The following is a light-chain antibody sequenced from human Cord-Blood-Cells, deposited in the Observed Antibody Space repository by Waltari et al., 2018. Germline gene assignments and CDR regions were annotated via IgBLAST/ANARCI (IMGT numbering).Light chain of an antibody. CDR3: SSYTSSSTLEV. V-gene: IGLV2-14*01. J-gene: IGLJ1*01. CDR1: SSDVGGNTY. Sequence: QSALTQPASVSGSPGQSITIPCTGTSSDVGGNTYVSWYQQHPGKAPTLMIYDVSNRPSGVSNRFSGSKSGNTASLTISGLQAEDEADYYCSSYTSSSTLEVFGTGTKVTVL. CDR2: DVS.